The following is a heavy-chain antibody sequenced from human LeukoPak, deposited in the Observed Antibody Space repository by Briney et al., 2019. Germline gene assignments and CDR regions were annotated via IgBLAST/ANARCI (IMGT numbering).Heavy chain of an antibody. J-gene: IGHJ4*02. D-gene: IGHD1-26*01. V-gene: IGHV3-30*02. CDR2: IRYDGSNK. CDR3: VRDRGAYRPIDY. Sequence: GGSLRLSCAASGFTFSSYGMHWVRQAPGKGLEWVAFIRYDGSNKYYADSVKGRFTISRDNAQNSLYLQMNSLRAEDTAIYYCVRDRGAYRPIDYWGQGTLVTVSS. CDR1: GFTFSSYG.